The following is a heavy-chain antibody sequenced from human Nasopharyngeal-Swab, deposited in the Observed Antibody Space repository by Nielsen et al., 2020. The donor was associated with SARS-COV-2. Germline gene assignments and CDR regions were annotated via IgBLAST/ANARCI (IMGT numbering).Heavy chain of an antibody. J-gene: IGHJ6*02. CDR2: IYSGGSA. Sequence: WIRQPPGRGLEWVSVIYSGGSAYYADSVKGRFTVSRDNSMNTLYLQMNSLRAEDTAVYYCARDGQSYGMDVWGQGTTVTVSS. CDR3: ARDGQSYGMDV. V-gene: IGHV3-53*01.